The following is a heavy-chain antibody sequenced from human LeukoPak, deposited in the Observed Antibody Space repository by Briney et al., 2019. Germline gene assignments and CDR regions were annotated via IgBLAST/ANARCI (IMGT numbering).Heavy chain of an antibody. CDR2: IHTNSGGT. CDR1: GYTFTCYD. CDR3: ARGGTTTETTYPIDY. J-gene: IGHJ4*02. V-gene: IGHV1-2*02. D-gene: IGHD4-17*01. Sequence: SVTLSCKASGYTFTCYDMHWVGQAPGQGLEWMGWIHTNSGGTNYAQNFQGRVTMTRDTSISTANMELSWLRSDDTAVYYCARGGTTTETTYPIDYWGQGTLVTVSS.